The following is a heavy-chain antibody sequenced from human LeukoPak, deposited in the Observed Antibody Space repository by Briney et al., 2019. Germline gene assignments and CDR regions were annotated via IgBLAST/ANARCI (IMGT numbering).Heavy chain of an antibody. Sequence: ASVKVSCKASGYTFTSYDIKWVRQATGQGLEWMGWMNPNSGNTGYAQKFQGRVTMTRNTSISTAYMELSSLRSEDTAVYYCARGRRGSIWRDNWFDPWGQGTLATVSS. D-gene: IGHD6-13*01. CDR1: GYTFTSYD. CDR3: ARGRRGSIWRDNWFDP. J-gene: IGHJ5*02. CDR2: MNPNSGNT. V-gene: IGHV1-8*01.